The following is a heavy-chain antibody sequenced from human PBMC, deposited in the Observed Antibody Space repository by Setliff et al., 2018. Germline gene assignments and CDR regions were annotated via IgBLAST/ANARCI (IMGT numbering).Heavy chain of an antibody. J-gene: IGHJ4*02. CDR1: GGSISSMSYY. CDR2: ISHSESS. Sequence: PSETLSLTCTVSGGSISSMSYYWGWIRQPPGKGLEWIGSISHSESSYYNSPLRSRVTISVDTSKNQFSLILRSVTAADAVVYYCVKESRSTWYRRDFWGQGTLVTVSS. D-gene: IGHD6-13*01. CDR3: VKESRSTWYRRDF. V-gene: IGHV4-39*07.